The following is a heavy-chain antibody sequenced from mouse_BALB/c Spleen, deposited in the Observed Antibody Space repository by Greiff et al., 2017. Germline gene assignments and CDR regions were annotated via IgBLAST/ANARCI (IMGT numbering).Heavy chain of an antibody. CDR3: VREAELRRGYAMDY. CDR1: GYTFTEYT. CDR2: INPNNGGT. V-gene: IGHV1-18*01. D-gene: IGHD2-12*01. J-gene: IGHJ4*01. Sequence: EVQLLQSGPELVKPGASVKISCKTSGYTFTEYTMHWVKQSHGKSLEWIGGINPNNGGTSYNQKFKGKATLPVDQSSSTAYMELRILTSEESAVYYCVREAELRRGYAMDYWGQGTSVTVSS.